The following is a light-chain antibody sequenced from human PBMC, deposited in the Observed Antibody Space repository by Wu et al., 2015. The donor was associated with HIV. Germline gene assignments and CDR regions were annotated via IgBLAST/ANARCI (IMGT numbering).Light chain of an antibody. CDR2: ATS. Sequence: DIQMTQAPSSLSASKGDTVTITCRASHDINRYLAWYQQKVGKGPKLLIHATSVLQRGVPSRFSGSGSGTEFILTISGLQPEDVATYYCQQLNTYPLTFGGGTKVEIK. CDR3: QQLNTYPLT. V-gene: IGKV1-9*01. J-gene: IGKJ4*01. CDR1: HDINRY.